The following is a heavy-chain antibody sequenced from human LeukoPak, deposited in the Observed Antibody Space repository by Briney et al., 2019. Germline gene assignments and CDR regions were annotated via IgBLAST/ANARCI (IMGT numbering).Heavy chain of an antibody. Sequence: SETLSLTCAVPGYSISSGYYWGWMRQPPGKGLEWIGSIYFSGNTYYNWSLKTRVTISTDTSKNQFSLNLTSVTAADTAVYFCARQGRYYYDSTKFTFDYWGQGTLVSVSS. D-gene: IGHD3-22*01. J-gene: IGHJ4*02. V-gene: IGHV4-38-2*01. CDR2: IYFSGNT. CDR1: GYSISSGYY. CDR3: ARQGRYYYDSTKFTFDY.